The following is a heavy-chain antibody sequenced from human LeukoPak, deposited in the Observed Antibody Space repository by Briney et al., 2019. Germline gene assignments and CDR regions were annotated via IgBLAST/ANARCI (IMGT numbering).Heavy chain of an antibody. CDR2: ISAYNGNT. CDR3: ARVRDGIVVVVAATHYFDY. V-gene: IGHV1-18*01. Sequence: ASVKVSCKASGYTFTSYGISWVRQAPGQGLEWMGWISAYNGNTNYAQKLQGRVTMTTDTSTSTAYMELRSLRSDDTAVYYCARVRDGIVVVVAATHYFDYWGQGTLVTVSS. J-gene: IGHJ4*02. CDR1: GYTFTSYG. D-gene: IGHD2-15*01.